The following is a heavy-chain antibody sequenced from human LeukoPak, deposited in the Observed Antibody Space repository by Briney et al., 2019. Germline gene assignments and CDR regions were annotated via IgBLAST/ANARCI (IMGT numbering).Heavy chain of an antibody. CDR1: GFTFSSYW. D-gene: IGHD3-16*02. J-gene: IGHJ4*02. V-gene: IGHV3-7*01. Sequence: GGSLRLSCAASGFTFSSYWMSWVRQAPGKGLEWVANIKQDGSEKYYVDSVKGRFTISRDNAKNSLYLQMNSLRAEDAAVYYCARDLSDDYVWGSYRYTPDWGQGTLFTVSS. CDR2: IKQDGSEK. CDR3: ARDLSDDYVWGSYRYTPD.